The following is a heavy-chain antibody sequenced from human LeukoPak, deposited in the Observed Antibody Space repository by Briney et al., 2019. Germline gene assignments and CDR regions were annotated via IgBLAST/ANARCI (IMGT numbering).Heavy chain of an antibody. CDR3: ARDKSTVVVIDY. CDR2: ISSSSSYI. D-gene: IGHD3-22*01. J-gene: IGHJ4*02. CDR1: GFTFSSHS. V-gene: IGHV3-21*01. Sequence: PGGSLRLSCAASGFTFSSHSMNWVRQAPGKGLEWVSSISSSSSYIYYADSVKGRFTISRDNAKNSLYLQMNSLRAEDTAVYYCARDKSTVVVIDYWGQGTLVTVSS.